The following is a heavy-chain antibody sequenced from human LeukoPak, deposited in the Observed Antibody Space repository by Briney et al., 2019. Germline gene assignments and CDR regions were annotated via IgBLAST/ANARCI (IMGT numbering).Heavy chain of an antibody. CDR2: ISGSGGST. V-gene: IGHV3-23*01. J-gene: IGHJ4*02. CDR1: GFTFSSYA. D-gene: IGHD2-2*01. Sequence: GGSLPQTLAASGFTFSSYAMSWVRQAPGKGLEWVSAISGSGGSTYYADSVKGRFTISRDNSKNTLYLQMNSLRAEDTAVYYCAKDSCSSTSCRGSFDYRGPGTLFTASS. CDR3: AKDSCSSTSCRGSFDY.